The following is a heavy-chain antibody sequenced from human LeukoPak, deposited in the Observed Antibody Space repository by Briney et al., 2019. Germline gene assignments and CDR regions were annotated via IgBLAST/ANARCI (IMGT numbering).Heavy chain of an antibody. CDR2: INPNSGGT. CDR3: ASGPQMYSGSWYNWFDP. Sequence: ASVKVSCKASGYTFTGYYMHWVRQAPGQGLEWMGWINPNSGGTNYAQKFQGRVTMTRDTSISTAYMELSRLRSDDTAVYYCASGPQMYSGSWYNWFDPWGQGTLVTVSS. CDR1: GYTFTGYY. D-gene: IGHD6-13*01. J-gene: IGHJ5*02. V-gene: IGHV1-2*02.